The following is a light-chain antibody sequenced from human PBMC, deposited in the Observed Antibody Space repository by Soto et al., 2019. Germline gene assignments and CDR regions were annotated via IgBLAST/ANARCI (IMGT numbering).Light chain of an antibody. CDR3: CSYAGSDTGV. V-gene: IGLV2-11*01. CDR2: DVT. CDR1: SSDVGGYNY. Sequence: QSALTQPRSVSGSPGQSVTISCTGTSSDVGGYNYVSWYQQHPGKAPKLMIYDVTKRPSGVPHRFSGSKSGNTASLTISGLQADDEAHYYCCSYAGSDTGVFGGGTQLTVL. J-gene: IGLJ3*02.